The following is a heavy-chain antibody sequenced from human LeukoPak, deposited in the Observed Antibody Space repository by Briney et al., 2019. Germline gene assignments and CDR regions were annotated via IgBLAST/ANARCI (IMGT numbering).Heavy chain of an antibody. Sequence: GESLKISCKGPGYSFTSYWIGWVRQMPGKGLEWMGIIYPGDSDTRYSPSFQGQVTISADKSISTAYLQWSSLKASDTAMYYCARRSSGSYSVGGYYYYMDVWGKGTTVTVSS. CDR3: ARRSSGSYSVGGYYYYMDV. CDR2: IYPGDSDT. J-gene: IGHJ6*03. CDR1: GYSFTSYW. V-gene: IGHV5-51*01. D-gene: IGHD1-26*01.